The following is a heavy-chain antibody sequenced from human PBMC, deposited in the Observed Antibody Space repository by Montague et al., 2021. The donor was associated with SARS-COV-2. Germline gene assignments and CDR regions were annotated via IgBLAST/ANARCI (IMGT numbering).Heavy chain of an antibody. CDR2: IYHSGST. Sequence: SETLSLTCAVSGGSISSSNWWSWVRQPPGKGLEWIGEIYHSGSTNSHPSLNSRVTIPVGKSKNQFSLKLTSVTAADTAVYYCASRGAGWFGSNPERFDSWGQGTLVTVSS. D-gene: IGHD3-10*01. CDR3: ASRGAGWFGSNPERFDS. V-gene: IGHV4-4*02. J-gene: IGHJ4*02. CDR1: GGSISSSNW.